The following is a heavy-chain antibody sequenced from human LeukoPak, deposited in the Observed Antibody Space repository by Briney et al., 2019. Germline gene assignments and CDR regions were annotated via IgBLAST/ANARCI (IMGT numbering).Heavy chain of an antibody. CDR3: ARDRVYDYSNPRGFDY. V-gene: IGHV1-18*03. Sequence: ASVRVSCKASGYPFTSFGISWVRQAPGQGLEWMGWISGYNGKTNYAQNLQGRVTMTTDTSTSTAYMELGSLRSDDMAVYCCARDRVYDYSNPRGFDYWGQGTLVTVSS. D-gene: IGHD4-11*01. J-gene: IGHJ4*02. CDR2: ISGYNGKT. CDR1: GYPFTSFG.